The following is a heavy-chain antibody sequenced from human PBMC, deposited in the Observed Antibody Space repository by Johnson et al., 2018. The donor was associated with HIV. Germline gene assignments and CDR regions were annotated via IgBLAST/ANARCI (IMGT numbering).Heavy chain of an antibody. CDR2: IKQYGSEK. J-gene: IGHJ3*02. CDR1: GFTFSSSW. V-gene: IGHV3-7*05. CDR3: ARDRLYYGSSWYEESNAFDI. Sequence: EVQLVESGGGLVQPGGSLRLSCPASGFTFSSSWMSWVRQAPGKGLEWVANIKQYGSEKYYVDSVKGRFTISRENAKNSLYLQMNSLRAEDTAVYYCARDRLYYGSSWYEESNAFDIWGQGTMVTVSS. D-gene: IGHD6-13*01.